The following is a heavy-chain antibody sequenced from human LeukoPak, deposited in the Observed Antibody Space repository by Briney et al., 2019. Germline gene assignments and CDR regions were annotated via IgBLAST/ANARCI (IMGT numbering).Heavy chain of an antibody. CDR2: IYYSGST. Sequence: SETLSLTCTVSDGSISSYYWSWIRQPPGKRLEWIGYIYYSGSTNYNPSLKSRVSISVDTSKNQFSLTLSSVTAADTAVYYCARYVSGSAYFDYWGQGTLVTVSS. CDR1: DGSISSYY. D-gene: IGHD3-10*01. V-gene: IGHV4-59*08. J-gene: IGHJ4*02. CDR3: ARYVSGSAYFDY.